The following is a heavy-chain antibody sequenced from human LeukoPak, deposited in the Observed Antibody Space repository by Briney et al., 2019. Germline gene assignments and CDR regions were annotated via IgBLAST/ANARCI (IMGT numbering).Heavy chain of an antibody. CDR2: IYYSGIT. Sequence: SETLSLTCAVSGYSISSAYYWGWIRQPPGKGLEWIGSIYYSGITYYNPSLKSRVTISVDTSKNQFSLKLNYVTATDTAIYYCSRYWDASGWASFEYWGQGTLVTVSS. D-gene: IGHD6-19*01. CDR1: GYSISSAYY. V-gene: IGHV4-38-2*01. J-gene: IGHJ4*02. CDR3: SRYWDASGWASFEY.